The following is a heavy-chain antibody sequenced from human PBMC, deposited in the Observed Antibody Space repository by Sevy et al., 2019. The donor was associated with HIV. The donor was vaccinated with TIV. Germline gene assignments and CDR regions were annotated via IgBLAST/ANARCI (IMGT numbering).Heavy chain of an antibody. V-gene: IGHV3-23*01. Sequence: GGSLRLSCAASGFTFSSYAMSWVRQVPGKGLEWVSAISGSGGSTYYANSVEGRFTISRDSFKKTLYLQMNSLRAEDTAVYYCAKGDNHYAIHYWGQGTLVTVSS. CDR3: AKGDNHYAIHY. CDR2: ISGSGGST. J-gene: IGHJ4*02. D-gene: IGHD4-17*01. CDR1: GFTFSSYA.